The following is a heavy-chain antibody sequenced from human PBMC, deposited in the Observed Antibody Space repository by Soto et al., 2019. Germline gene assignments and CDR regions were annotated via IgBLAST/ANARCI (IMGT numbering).Heavy chain of an antibody. V-gene: IGHV1-3*01. CDR1: GYNFKNYA. CDR2: SNEGSGNS. Sequence: QVQLVQSGAEVKRPGASVRVSCKASGYNFKNYAIHWVRQAPGQRLEWGGWSNEGSGNSRYSQKFQGRVSITRDTPANTVYMDLSRLKSEDTATYSCVRDDRAISGVVTLDYWGPGTLITVSS. CDR3: VRDDRAISGVVTLDY. J-gene: IGHJ4*02. D-gene: IGHD3-3*01.